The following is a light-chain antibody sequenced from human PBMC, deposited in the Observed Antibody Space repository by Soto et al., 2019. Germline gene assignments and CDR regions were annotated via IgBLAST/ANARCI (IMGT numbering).Light chain of an antibody. CDR3: RTWDNSLSVV. CDR1: SSNIGNNY. CDR2: DND. V-gene: IGLV1-51*01. Sequence: QSVLTQPPSVSAAPGQPVTISCSGSSSNIGNNYVYWYQQLPGTAPKLLIYDNDKRPSGIPDRFSGSKSGTSATLGITGLQSGDEADYYCRTWDNSLSVVFGGGTKLTVL. J-gene: IGLJ2*01.